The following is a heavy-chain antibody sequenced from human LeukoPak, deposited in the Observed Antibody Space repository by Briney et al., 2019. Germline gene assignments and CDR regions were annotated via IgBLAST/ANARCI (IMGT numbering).Heavy chain of an antibody. J-gene: IGHJ6*02. Sequence: GESLRLSCAASGFTFSSHGMHWVRQAPGKGLEWLAVVSYDGSRKYYADSVKGRFTISRDNAKNSLYLQMNSLRDEDTAVYYCAREYYDILTGYLHGMDVWGQGTTVTVSS. V-gene: IGHV3-30*03. CDR3: AREYYDILTGYLHGMDV. D-gene: IGHD3-9*01. CDR1: GFTFSSHG. CDR2: VSYDGSRK.